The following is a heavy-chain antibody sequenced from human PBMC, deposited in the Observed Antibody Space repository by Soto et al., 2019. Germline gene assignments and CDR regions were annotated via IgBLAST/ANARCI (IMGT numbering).Heavy chain of an antibody. CDR3: VSRGRGFNYYYGMDV. V-gene: IGHV1-69*02. CDR1: GGTFSSYT. D-gene: IGHD5-12*01. J-gene: IGHJ6*02. CDR2: IIPILGIA. Sequence: QVQLVQYGAEVKKPGSSVKVSCKASGGTFSSYTISWVRQAPGQGLEWMGRIIPILGIANYAQKFQGRVTITADKSTSTAYMELSSLRSEDTTVYYCVSRGRGFNYYYGMDVWGQGTTVTVSS.